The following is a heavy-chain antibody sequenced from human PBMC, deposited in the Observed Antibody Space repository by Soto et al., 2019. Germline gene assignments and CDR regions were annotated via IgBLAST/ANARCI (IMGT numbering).Heavy chain of an antibody. D-gene: IGHD2-2*01. J-gene: IGHJ2*01. CDR2: ISENGVSR. CDR3: AKRVLHTSRYFEL. Sequence: EVQLLESGGGLVQSGGSLRLSCAASGFTFSRYGMSWFRQAPGKGLECVSTISENGVSRYYTDSVKGRFTISRDNAKNTGYLQLNSLRAEGTSLYYCAKRVLHTSRYFELWGRGTLVTVAT. V-gene: IGHV3-23*01. CDR1: GFTFSRYG.